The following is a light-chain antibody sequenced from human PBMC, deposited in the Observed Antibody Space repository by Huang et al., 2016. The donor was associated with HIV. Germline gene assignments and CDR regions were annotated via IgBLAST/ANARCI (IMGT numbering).Light chain of an antibody. J-gene: IGKJ2*01. CDR2: DTA. Sequence: EIVLTQSPATLSLSPGERATLSCRASQSVGGYLAWYQQKPGQAPRLLIYDTAARATGIPARFSGSGSETDFTLTISSLEPEDFAVYYCQQPGSFGQGTKVDIK. V-gene: IGKV3-11*01. CDR1: QSVGGY. CDR3: QQPGS.